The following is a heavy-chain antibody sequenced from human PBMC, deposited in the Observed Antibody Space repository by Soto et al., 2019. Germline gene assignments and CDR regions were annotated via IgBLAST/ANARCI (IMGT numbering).Heavy chain of an antibody. CDR2: INYSGTT. CDR3: SRRAPEGFDP. J-gene: IGHJ5*02. CDR1: GGAFGSSAYY. Sequence: SETLSLTCAVSGGAFGSSAYYWGWIRQAPGKGLEWIGSINYSGTTYYNPSLKSRVTISVDTSKNHFSLKLSSVTAADTALYYCSRRAPEGFDPWGQGTLVTVSS. V-gene: IGHV4-39*02.